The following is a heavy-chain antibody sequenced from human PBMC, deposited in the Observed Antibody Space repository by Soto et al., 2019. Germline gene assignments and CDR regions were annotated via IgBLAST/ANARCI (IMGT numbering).Heavy chain of an antibody. D-gene: IGHD6-13*01. J-gene: IGHJ3*02. CDR2: IYWDDSK. CDR3: VHRGQQLWGAFDI. Sequence: KESGPTLVKPTQTLTLTCTFSGFSLTASGVGVAWVRQPPGKALEWLAIIYWDDSKLYSSSLKSRLTFTKDTSKNQVVLSMTNMDPVDTATYYCVHRGQQLWGAFDIWGQGTMVTVSS. V-gene: IGHV2-5*02. CDR1: GFSLTASGVG.